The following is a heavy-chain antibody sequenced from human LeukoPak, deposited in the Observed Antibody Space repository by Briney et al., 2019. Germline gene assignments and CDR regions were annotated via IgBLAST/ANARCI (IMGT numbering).Heavy chain of an antibody. Sequence: SETLSLTCAVYGGSFSGYYWSWIRQPPGKGLEWIGEINHSGSTNYNPSLKSRVTISVDTSKNQFSLKLSSVTAADTAVYYCLSGDRDAFDIRGQGTMVTVSS. V-gene: IGHV4-34*01. CDR2: INHSGST. J-gene: IGHJ3*02. CDR3: LSGDRDAFDI. D-gene: IGHD2-15*01. CDR1: GGSFSGYY.